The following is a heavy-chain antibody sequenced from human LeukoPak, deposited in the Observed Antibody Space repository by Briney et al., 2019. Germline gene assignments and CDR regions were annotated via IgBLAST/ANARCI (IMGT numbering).Heavy chain of an antibody. D-gene: IGHD3-9*01. J-gene: IGHJ4*02. CDR2: IRYDGSNK. V-gene: IGHV3-30*02. Sequence: GGSLRLSCAASGFTFDDYTMHWVRQAPGKGLEWVAFIRYDGSNKYYADSVKGRFTISRDNSKNTLYLQMNSLRAEDTAVYYCAKDLVADFLYYDILTGYYYRYTPSDYWGQGTLVTVSS. CDR1: GFTFDDYT. CDR3: AKDLVADFLYYDILTGYYYRYTPSDY.